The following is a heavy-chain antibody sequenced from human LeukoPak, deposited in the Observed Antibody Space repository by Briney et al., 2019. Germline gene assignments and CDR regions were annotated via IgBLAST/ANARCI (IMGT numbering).Heavy chain of an antibody. CDR3: AKGSNDYEVPGDY. CDR1: GFTFSSYW. J-gene: IGHJ4*02. CDR2: ISGDGGST. D-gene: IGHD4-17*01. Sequence: SGGSLRLSCAASGFTFSSYWMHWVRQAPGKGLVWVSLISGDGGSTYYADSVKGRFTISRDNSKNSLYLQMNSLRTEDTALYYCAKGSNDYEVPGDYWGQGTLVTVSS. V-gene: IGHV3-43*02.